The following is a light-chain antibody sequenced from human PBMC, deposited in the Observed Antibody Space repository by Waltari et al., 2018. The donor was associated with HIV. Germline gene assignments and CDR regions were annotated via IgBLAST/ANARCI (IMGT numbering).Light chain of an antibody. CDR3: QQYYTIGPS. Sequence: DIVMTQSPKSLAVSLGERATINCWSSRTILYSSNNQNYLAWYQQKPGQSPKVLIYCASTRASGVPDRFSGSGSGTNFSLTISSLQTEDVALYYCQQYYTIGPSFGGGTKVEIK. CDR2: CAS. V-gene: IGKV4-1*01. CDR1: RTILYSSNNQNY. J-gene: IGKJ4*01.